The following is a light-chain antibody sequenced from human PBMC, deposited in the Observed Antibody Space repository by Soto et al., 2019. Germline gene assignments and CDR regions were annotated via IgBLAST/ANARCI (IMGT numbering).Light chain of an antibody. CDR2: DAS. V-gene: IGKV3-11*01. J-gene: IGKJ4*01. CDR1: QSVSRH. CDR3: QQRNNWPPVT. Sequence: IVLTQSPATLSLSPGERATLSCRASQSVSRHLAWYQQKPGQAPRLLIYDASNRATGTPARFSGSGSGTDFTLTISSLEPEDFAVYYCQQRNNWPPVTFGGGTKVDIK.